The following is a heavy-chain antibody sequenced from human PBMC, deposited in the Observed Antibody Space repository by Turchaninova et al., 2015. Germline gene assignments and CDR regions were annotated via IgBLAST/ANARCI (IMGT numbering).Heavy chain of an antibody. D-gene: IGHD1-7*01. CDR2: CYSGGIT. V-gene: IGHV3-53*01. J-gene: IGHJ2*01. CDR1: GFTVSSNY. Sequence: EVQLVESGGGLIQPGGSLRLSCAASGFTVSSNYMSWVRQAPGKGLEWVSVCYSGGITSYAESVKGRFTIARDHSKSTLYLQMNSLRVEDTAVYYCARGDGNYYWYFDLWGRGTLVTVSS. CDR3: ARGDGNYYWYFDL.